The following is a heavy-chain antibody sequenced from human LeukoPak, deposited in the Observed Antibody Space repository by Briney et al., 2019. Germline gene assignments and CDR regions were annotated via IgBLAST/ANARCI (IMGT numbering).Heavy chain of an antibody. CDR3: ARGRPMVRGPPNYYYYMDV. CDR1: GDSVSSNSAA. V-gene: IGHV6-1*01. Sequence: SQTLSLTCAISGDSVSSNSAAWNWIRQSPSRGLEWLGRTYYRSKWYNDYAVSVKSRITINPDTSKNQFSLQLNSVTPEDTAVYYCARGRPMVRGPPNYYYYMDVWGKGTTVTISS. CDR2: TYYRSKWYN. D-gene: IGHD3-10*01. J-gene: IGHJ6*03.